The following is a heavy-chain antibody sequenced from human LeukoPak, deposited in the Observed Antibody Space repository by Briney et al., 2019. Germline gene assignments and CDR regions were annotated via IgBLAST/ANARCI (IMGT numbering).Heavy chain of an antibody. D-gene: IGHD2-21*02. V-gene: IGHV1-46*01. J-gene: IGHJ4*02. CDR3: EKYQYHRFHRVMVPDPDY. CDR1: GYTFTGYY. Sequence: ASVKVSCKASGYTFTGYYMHWVRQAPGEGLEWMGIINPTGGSTNYAQKFQGRVTMTRDTSTSTVYMELSSLRSDDTAVYYSEKYQYHRFHRVMVPDPDYWGKGTLVIVSS. CDR2: INPTGGST.